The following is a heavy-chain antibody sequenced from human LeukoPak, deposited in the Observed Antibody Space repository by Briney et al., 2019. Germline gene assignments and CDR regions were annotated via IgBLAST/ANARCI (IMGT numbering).Heavy chain of an antibody. V-gene: IGHV4-39*07. D-gene: IGHD1-26*01. Sequence: SEALSLTCTVSGGSISSSSYYWGWIRQPPGKGLEWIGSTYYSGSTYYNPSLKSRVTISVDTSKNQFSLKLSSVTAADTAVYYCARDWDSGGYFDYWGQGTLVTVSS. CDR3: ARDWDSGGYFDY. J-gene: IGHJ4*02. CDR2: TYYSGST. CDR1: GGSISSSSYY.